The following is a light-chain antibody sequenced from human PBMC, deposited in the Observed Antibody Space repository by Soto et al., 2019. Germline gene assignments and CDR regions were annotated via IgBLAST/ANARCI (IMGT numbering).Light chain of an antibody. CDR2: EGT. V-gene: IGLV2-23*01. Sequence: QSALTQPASVSGSPGQSITISCTGTSSDVGSYNLVSWYQHHPGKAPKLMIYEGTKRPSGVSNRFSGSKSGNTASLTISGLQAEDEADYCCCSYAGSSTVVFGGGTQLTVL. CDR1: SSDVGSYNL. CDR3: CSYAGSSTVV. J-gene: IGLJ3*02.